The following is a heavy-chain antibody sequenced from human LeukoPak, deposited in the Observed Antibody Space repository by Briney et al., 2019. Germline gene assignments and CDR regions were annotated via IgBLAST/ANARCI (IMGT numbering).Heavy chain of an antibody. J-gene: IGHJ4*02. CDR3: ARAANYYDSSGYSES. Sequence: SQTLSLTCTVSGGSISSGSYYWSWIRQPAGKGLEWIGRIYTSGSTNYNPSLKSRVTISVDTSKNQFSLKLSSVTAADTAVYYCARAANYYDSSGYSESWGQGTLVTVSS. CDR1: GGSISSGSYY. CDR2: IYTSGST. D-gene: IGHD3-22*01. V-gene: IGHV4-61*02.